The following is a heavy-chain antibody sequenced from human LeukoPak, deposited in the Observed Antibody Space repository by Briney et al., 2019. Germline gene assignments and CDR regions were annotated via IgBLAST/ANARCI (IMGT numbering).Heavy chain of an antibody. D-gene: IGHD6-13*01. J-gene: IGHJ4*02. CDR2: INPNSGGT. V-gene: IGHV1-2*02. Sequence: ASVKVSCKASGYTFTGYYMHWVRQAPGQGLEWMGWINPNSGGTNYAQKFQGKVTMTRDTSISTAYMELSRLRSDDTAVYYCASCQLIAAAGKIVDYWGQGTLVTASS. CDR1: GYTFTGYY. CDR3: ASCQLIAAAGKIVDY.